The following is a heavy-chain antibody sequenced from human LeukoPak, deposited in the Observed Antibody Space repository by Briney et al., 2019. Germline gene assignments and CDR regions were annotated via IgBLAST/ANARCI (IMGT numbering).Heavy chain of an antibody. D-gene: IGHD2-2*01. V-gene: IGHV3-53*01. Sequence: PGGSLRLSCAASGFTVSSNYMSWVRQAPGKGLEWVSVIYSGGSTYYADSVRGRFTISRDNSKNTLYLQINSLRAEDAALYYCAKKAGYCSSPVCFDYWGQGALVTVSS. CDR3: AKKAGYCSSPVCFDY. CDR2: IYSGGST. CDR1: GFTVSSNY. J-gene: IGHJ4*02.